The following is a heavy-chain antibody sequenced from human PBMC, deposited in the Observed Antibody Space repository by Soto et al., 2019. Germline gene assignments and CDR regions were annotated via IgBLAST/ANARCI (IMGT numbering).Heavy chain of an antibody. CDR2: ITSNGDNT. D-gene: IGHD2-2*01. J-gene: IGHJ4*02. CDR3: VKGNQLLRYYFEY. V-gene: IGHV3-64D*06. CDR1: GFTFSNFA. Sequence: GSLRLSCSASGFTFSNFAMHWVRQAPGKGLEYVSGITSNGDNTYHADSVQGRFTISRDNSKSTLYLQMTSLRVEDTAVYYCVKGNQLLRYYFEYWGRGALVTVSS.